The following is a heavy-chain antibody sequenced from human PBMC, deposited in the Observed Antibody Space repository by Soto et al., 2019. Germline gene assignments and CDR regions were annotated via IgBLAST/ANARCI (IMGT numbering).Heavy chain of an antibody. CDR3: ALAVSIQVPAPLGS. V-gene: IGHV1-69*02. J-gene: IGHJ5*02. CDR1: GGTFSSYT. CDR2: IVPILDKT. D-gene: IGHD2-2*01. Sequence: QVQLVQSGAEVKKPGSSVKVPCKVSGGTFSSYTITWVRQAPGQGLEWMGRIVPILDKTNYAPEFQGRLTIPADKSSTTAFMALSCLTFEDSAIYYCALAVSIQVPAPLGSWGQGTLVTVSS.